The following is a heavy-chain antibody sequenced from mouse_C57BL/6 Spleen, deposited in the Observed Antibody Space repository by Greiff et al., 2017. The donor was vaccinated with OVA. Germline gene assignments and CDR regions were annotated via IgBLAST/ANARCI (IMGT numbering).Heavy chain of an antibody. V-gene: IGHV1-39*01. D-gene: IGHD1-1*01. CDR2: INPNYGTT. CDR3: ARIYYYGSSYDWYFDV. Sequence: EVQLQQSGPELVKPGASVKISCKASGYSFTDYNMNWVKQSNGKSLEWIGVINPNYGTTSYNKKFKGKATLTVDQSSSTAYRQLNSLTSGDSAVYYCARIYYYGSSYDWYFDVWGTGTTVTVSS. CDR1: GYSFTDYN. J-gene: IGHJ1*03.